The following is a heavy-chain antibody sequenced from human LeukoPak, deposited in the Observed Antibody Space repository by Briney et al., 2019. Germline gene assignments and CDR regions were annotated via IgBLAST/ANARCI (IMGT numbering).Heavy chain of an antibody. D-gene: IGHD5-12*01. Sequence: GGSLRLSCAASGFTFSSYSMNWVRQAPGKGLEWVSYISSSGSTIYYADSVKGRFTISRDNAKNSLYLQMNSLRAEDTAVYYCARAPPISYYYYGMDVWGQGTTVTVSS. V-gene: IGHV3-48*04. J-gene: IGHJ6*02. CDR1: GFTFSSYS. CDR2: ISSSGSTI. CDR3: ARAPPISYYYYGMDV.